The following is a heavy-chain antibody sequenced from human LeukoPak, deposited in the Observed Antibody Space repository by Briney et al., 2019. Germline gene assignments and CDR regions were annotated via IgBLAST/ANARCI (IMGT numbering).Heavy chain of an antibody. CDR1: GFTFSSFG. CDR2: ISYDGIEK. CDR3: AKGPGMATVKRYLDY. D-gene: IGHD5-24*01. J-gene: IGHJ4*02. Sequence: PGGSLRLSCAASGFTFSSFGMHWVRQAPGKGLEWVAVISYDGIEKRYADSVKGRFSISRDNAKNSLYLQMNSLRVEDTALYYCAKGPGMATVKRYLDYWGQGTLVTVSS. V-gene: IGHV3-30*18.